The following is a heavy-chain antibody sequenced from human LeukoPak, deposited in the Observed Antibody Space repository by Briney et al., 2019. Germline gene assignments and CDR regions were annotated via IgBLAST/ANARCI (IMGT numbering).Heavy chain of an antibody. V-gene: IGHV3-15*01. D-gene: IGHD7-27*01. J-gene: IGHJ4*02. CDR2: IKSKTDGGTT. CDR3: TKAQLPRHELGNFYFDY. Sequence: GGSLRLSCAASGFTFSNAWMSWVRQAPGKGLEWVGRIKSKTDGGTTDYAAPVKGRFTISRDDSKNTLYLQMNSLRSEDTAVYYCTKAQLPRHELGNFYFDYWGQGTLVTVSS. CDR1: GFTFSNAW.